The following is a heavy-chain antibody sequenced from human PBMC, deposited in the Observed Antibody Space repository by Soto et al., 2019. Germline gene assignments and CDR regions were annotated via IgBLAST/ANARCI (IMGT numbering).Heavy chain of an antibody. CDR2: ISDYNGNT. CDR3: ARDPNDIVVVPSANFYYYYYGMDV. D-gene: IGHD2-2*01. CDR1: GYIFTNYG. Sequence: ASVKVSCKASGYIFTNYGISWVRQAPGQGLEWMGWISDYNGNTKYAQKFQGRVTMTTETSTRTAYMELRSLSSDDTAVYYCARDPNDIVVVPSANFYYYYYGMDVWGQGTTVTISS. J-gene: IGHJ6*02. V-gene: IGHV1-18*01.